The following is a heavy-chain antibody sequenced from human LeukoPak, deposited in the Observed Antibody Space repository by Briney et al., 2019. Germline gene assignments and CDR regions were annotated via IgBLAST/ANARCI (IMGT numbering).Heavy chain of an antibody. V-gene: IGHV3-23*01. D-gene: IGHD3-9*01. CDR2: ILGSGGST. CDR3: AKWGDYDVLTGYYVPDY. J-gene: IGHJ4*02. Sequence: GASLRLSCAASGFTFSNYAMSWVRQAPGKGLEWVSAILGSGGSTYYADSVKGRFTVPRDNSKSTLYLQMNSLRAEDTALYYCAKWGDYDVLTGYYVPDYWGQGTLVTVSS. CDR1: GFTFSNYA.